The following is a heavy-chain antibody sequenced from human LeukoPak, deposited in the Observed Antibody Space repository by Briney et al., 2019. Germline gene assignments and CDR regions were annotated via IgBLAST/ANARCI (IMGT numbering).Heavy chain of an antibody. Sequence: SETLSLTCAVYGGSFSGYYRSWIRQPPGKGLEWIGEINHSGSTNYNPSLKSRVTISVDTSKNQFSLKLSSVTAADTAVYYCARPMVRGVSYAFDIWGQGTMVTVSS. J-gene: IGHJ3*02. V-gene: IGHV4-34*01. CDR1: GGSFSGYY. D-gene: IGHD3-10*01. CDR3: ARPMVRGVSYAFDI. CDR2: INHSGST.